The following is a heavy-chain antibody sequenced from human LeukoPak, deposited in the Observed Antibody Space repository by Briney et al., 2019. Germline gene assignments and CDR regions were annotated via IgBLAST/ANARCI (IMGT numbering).Heavy chain of an antibody. V-gene: IGHV3-53*01. Sequence: GSLRLSCAASGFTFSSYAMHWVRQAPGKGLEWVSVIYSGGSTYYADSVKGRFTISRDNSKNTLYLQMNSLRAEDTAVYYCARNPGSGSYYRGYYYYYMDVWGKGTTVTVSS. CDR3: ARNPGSGSYYRGYYYYYMDV. J-gene: IGHJ6*03. CDR1: GFTFSSYA. D-gene: IGHD3-10*01. CDR2: IYSGGST.